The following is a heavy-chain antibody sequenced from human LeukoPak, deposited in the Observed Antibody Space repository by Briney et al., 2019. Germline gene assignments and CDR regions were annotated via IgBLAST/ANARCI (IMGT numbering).Heavy chain of an antibody. Sequence: ASVKVSCKASGYTFTSYGISWVRQAPGQGLEWMGWISAYNGNTNYAQKLQGRVTMTTDTSTSTAYMELRSLRSDDTAVYYCARDPPRFIKQQPVVSQRDDYWGQGTLVTVSS. J-gene: IGHJ4*02. D-gene: IGHD6-13*01. CDR1: GYTFTSYG. V-gene: IGHV1-18*01. CDR2: ISAYNGNT. CDR3: ARDPPRFIKQQPVVSQRDDY.